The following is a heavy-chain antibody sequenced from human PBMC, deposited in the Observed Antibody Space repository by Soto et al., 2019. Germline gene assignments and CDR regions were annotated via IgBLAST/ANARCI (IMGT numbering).Heavy chain of an antibody. CDR3: ARGIQNCSSTSCYDY. Sequence: ETLSLTCAVYGGSFSGYYWSWIRQPPGKGLEWIGEINHSGSTNYNPSLKSRVTISVDTSKNQFSLKLSSVTAADTAVYYCARGIQNCSSTSCYDYWGQGTLVTVSS. V-gene: IGHV4-34*01. CDR1: GGSFSGYY. J-gene: IGHJ4*02. D-gene: IGHD2-2*01. CDR2: INHSGST.